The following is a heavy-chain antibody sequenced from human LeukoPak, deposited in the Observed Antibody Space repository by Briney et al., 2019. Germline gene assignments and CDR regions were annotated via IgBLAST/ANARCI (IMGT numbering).Heavy chain of an antibody. V-gene: IGHV3-21*01. J-gene: IGHJ4*02. CDR2: ISTSATYT. D-gene: IGHD4-11*01. Sequence: PGGSLRLSCAVSGFTFSSYTMHWVRQAPMKGLEWASSISTSATYTYYADSVKGRFSVSRDNAKNSLYLQMNSLRAEDTAVYFCARDLEDYNNYGEMAIWGQGTLVTVSS. CDR3: ARDLEDYNNYGEMAI. CDR1: GFTFSSYT.